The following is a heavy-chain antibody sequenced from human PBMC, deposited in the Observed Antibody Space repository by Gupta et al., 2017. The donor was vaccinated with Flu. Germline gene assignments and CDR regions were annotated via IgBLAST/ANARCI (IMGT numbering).Heavy chain of an antibody. D-gene: IGHD2-2*01. CDR2: ISGSGGDT. V-gene: IGHV3-23*01. Sequence: SYALGWVRQARGKVMEWGSTISGSGGDTYYADSVKGRFTISRDNSKNTLYLQMNSLRAEDTAIYYCANRGRSSISTDWFDPWGQGTRVTVSS. CDR1: SYA. CDR3: ANRGRSSISTDWFDP. J-gene: IGHJ5*02.